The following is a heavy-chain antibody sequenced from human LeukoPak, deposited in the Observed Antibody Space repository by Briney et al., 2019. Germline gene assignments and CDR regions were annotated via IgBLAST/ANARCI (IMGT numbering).Heavy chain of an antibody. D-gene: IGHD3-22*01. V-gene: IGHV3-53*01. CDR1: GFTVSSNY. CDR2: IYSGGST. J-gene: IGHJ4*02. CDR3: AREARYYDSSGYYYPDY. Sequence: GGSLRLSCAASGFTVSSNYMSWVRPAPGKGLEWVSVIYSGGSTYYADSVKGRFTISRDNSKNTLYLQMNSLRAEDTAVYYCAREARYYDSSGYYYPDYWGQGTLVTVSS.